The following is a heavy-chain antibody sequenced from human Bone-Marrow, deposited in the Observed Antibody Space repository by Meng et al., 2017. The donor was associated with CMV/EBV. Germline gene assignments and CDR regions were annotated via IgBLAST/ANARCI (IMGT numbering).Heavy chain of an antibody. CDR2: ISSSSSYI. V-gene: IGHV3-21*01. J-gene: IGHJ5*01. CDR1: GFTFSSYS. D-gene: IGHD2-15*01. Sequence: GESLKISCAASGFTFSSYSMNWVRQAPGKGLEWVSSISSSSSYIYYADSVKGRFTISRDNAKNSLSLQMNSLRAEDTAVYYCARVLGLLLDSWGQGTLVTVSS. CDR3: ARVLGLLLDS.